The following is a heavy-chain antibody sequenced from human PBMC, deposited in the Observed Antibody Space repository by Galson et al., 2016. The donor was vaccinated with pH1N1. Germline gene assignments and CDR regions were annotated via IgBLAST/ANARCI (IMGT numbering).Heavy chain of an antibody. Sequence: QSGAEVKKPGESLKISCKGSGYNFTSYWIGWVRQMPGKGLEWMGIIFPGDSDTRYSPSFQGQVTISADKSISTAYLQWNSLRASDTAMYYCARSPADPGYSYYYMDVWGKGTTVSVSS. V-gene: IGHV5-51*03. D-gene: IGHD2-21*01. J-gene: IGHJ6*03. CDR1: GYNFTSYW. CDR3: ARSPADPGYSYYYMDV. CDR2: IFPGDSDT.